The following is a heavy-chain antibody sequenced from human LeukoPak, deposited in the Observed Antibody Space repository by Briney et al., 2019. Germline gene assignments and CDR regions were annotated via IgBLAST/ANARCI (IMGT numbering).Heavy chain of an antibody. D-gene: IGHD2-15*01. CDR3: TKEFCGSRAACAGGSYYDF. J-gene: IGHJ2*01. V-gene: IGHV3-13*01. CDR2: IGVTGDT. CDR1: GFTFSKDD. Sequence: GGPLRLSCAASGFTFSKDDFHWVREAPGKGLEWVAAIGVTGDTYYADSVKGRFTISREDAANSLYLQMRSLGAGDTALYYCTKEFCGSRAACAGGSYYDFWGRGALVTVSS.